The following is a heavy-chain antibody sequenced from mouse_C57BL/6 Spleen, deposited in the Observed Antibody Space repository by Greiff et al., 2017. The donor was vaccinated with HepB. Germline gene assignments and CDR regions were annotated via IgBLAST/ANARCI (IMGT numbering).Heavy chain of an antibody. CDR2: INPSSGYT. CDR1: GYTFTSYW. CDR3: ARAQDYYGSSYWDFDV. V-gene: IGHV1-7*01. Sequence: VQLQQSGAELAKPGASVKLSCKASGYTFTSYWMHWVKQRPGQGLEWIGYINPSSGYTKYNQKFKDKATLTADQSSSTAYMQLSSLTYEDSAVYYCARAQDYYGSSYWDFDVWGTGTTVTVSS. J-gene: IGHJ1*03. D-gene: IGHD1-1*01.